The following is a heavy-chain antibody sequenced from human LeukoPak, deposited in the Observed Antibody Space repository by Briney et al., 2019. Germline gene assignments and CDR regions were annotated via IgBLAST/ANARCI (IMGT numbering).Heavy chain of an antibody. D-gene: IGHD2/OR15-2a*01. J-gene: IGHJ3*02. V-gene: IGHV3-66*01. Sequence: GGSLRLSCAASGFTFDDYGMSWVRQAPGKGLEWVSVIYSGGSTYYADSVKGRFTISRDNSKNTLYLQMNSLRAEDTAVYYCARDIIATPGDAFDIWGQGTMVTVSS. CDR2: IYSGGST. CDR3: ARDIIATPGDAFDI. CDR1: GFTFDDYG.